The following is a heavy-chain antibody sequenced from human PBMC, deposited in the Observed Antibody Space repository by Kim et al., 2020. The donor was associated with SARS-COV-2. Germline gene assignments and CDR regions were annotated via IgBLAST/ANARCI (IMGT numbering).Heavy chain of an antibody. D-gene: IGHD1-26*01. J-gene: IGHJ4*02. CDR3: AKDLVQGAPTDIVGATQGY. CDR2: ISGSGGST. V-gene: IGHV3-23*01. Sequence: GGSLRLSCAASGFTFSSYAMSWVRQAPGKGLEWVSAISGSGGSTYYADSVKGRFTISRDNSKNTLYLQMNSLRAEDTAVYYCAKDLVQGAPTDIVGATQGYWGQGTLVTVSS. CDR1: GFTFSSYA.